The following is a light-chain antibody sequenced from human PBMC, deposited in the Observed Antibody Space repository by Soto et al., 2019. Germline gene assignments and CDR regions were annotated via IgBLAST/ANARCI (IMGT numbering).Light chain of an antibody. Sequence: QSVLTQPASVSESPGQSITIYCTRTSSDVGSYNFVSWYQQHPGKVPKVMIYEVSKRPSGVSDRFSGSKSGNTASLTISGLQAEDEADYYCCADAGRSTYVFGTGTKVTVL. V-gene: IGLV2-23*02. J-gene: IGLJ1*01. CDR2: EVS. CDR1: SSDVGSYNF. CDR3: CADAGRSTYV.